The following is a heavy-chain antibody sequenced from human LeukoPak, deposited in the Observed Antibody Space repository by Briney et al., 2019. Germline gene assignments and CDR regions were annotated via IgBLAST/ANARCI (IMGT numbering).Heavy chain of an antibody. CDR2: INHSGST. Sequence: PSETLSLTCAVYGGSFSGYYWSWIRQPPGKGMEWIGEINHSGSTNYNPSLKSRVTISVDTSKNQFSLKLSSVTAAGTAVYYCARGDYGGFVDYWGQGTLVTVSS. J-gene: IGHJ4*02. CDR1: GGSFSGYY. CDR3: ARGDYGGFVDY. D-gene: IGHD4-23*01. V-gene: IGHV4-34*01.